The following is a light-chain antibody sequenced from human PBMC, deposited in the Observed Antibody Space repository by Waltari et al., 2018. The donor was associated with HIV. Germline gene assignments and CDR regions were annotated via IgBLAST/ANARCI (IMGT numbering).Light chain of an antibody. J-gene: IGLJ2*01. Sequence: QSVLTQPPSVSAAPGQKVTISCSGSSSTIENNYVSWYQQLPGTAPKLLIYENNRRPSGIPDRISGSKSGTSATLGITRLQTGDEADYYCATWDSILTAGVFGGGTKLTVL. V-gene: IGLV1-51*02. CDR3: ATWDSILTAGV. CDR1: SSTIENNY. CDR2: ENN.